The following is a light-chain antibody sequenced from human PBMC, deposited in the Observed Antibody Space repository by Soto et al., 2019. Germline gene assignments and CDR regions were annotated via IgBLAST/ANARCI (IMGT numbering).Light chain of an antibody. J-gene: IGLJ2*01. V-gene: IGLV1-44*01. CDR2: SSN. CDR3: AAWDSSLNGQGV. CDR1: SPNIGSNS. Sequence: QSVLTQPPSASGAPGQTITISCSGSSPNIGSNSLDWYQQFPGTAPKLVIWSSNLRPSGVPDRFSGSKSGTSASLVIRGLQSEDEGYYFCAAWDSSLNGQGVFGGGTKLTVL.